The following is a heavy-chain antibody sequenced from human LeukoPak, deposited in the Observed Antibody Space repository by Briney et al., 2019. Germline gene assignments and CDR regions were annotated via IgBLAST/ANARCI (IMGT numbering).Heavy chain of an antibody. Sequence: PSETLSLTCTVSGGSISSYYWSWIRQPPGKGLEWIGYIYYSGSTNYNPSLKSRVTISVDTSKNQFSLKLSSVTAADTAVYYCARDSRFGDFDYWGQGTLVTVSS. CDR3: ARDSRFGDFDY. CDR1: GGSISSYY. D-gene: IGHD3-10*01. CDR2: IYYSGST. J-gene: IGHJ4*02. V-gene: IGHV4-59*01.